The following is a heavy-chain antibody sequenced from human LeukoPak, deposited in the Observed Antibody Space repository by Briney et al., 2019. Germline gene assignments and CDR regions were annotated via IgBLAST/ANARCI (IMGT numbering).Heavy chain of an antibody. V-gene: IGHV4-59*01. Sequence: PSETLSLTCTVSGGSISSYYWSWIRQPPGKGLEWIGYIYSSGSTNYNPSPKSRVTMSVDTSKNQFSLKLSSVTAADTAVYYCARGSKMATISDYWGQGTLVTVSS. J-gene: IGHJ4*02. D-gene: IGHD5-24*01. CDR1: GGSISSYY. CDR2: IYSSGST. CDR3: ARGSKMATISDY.